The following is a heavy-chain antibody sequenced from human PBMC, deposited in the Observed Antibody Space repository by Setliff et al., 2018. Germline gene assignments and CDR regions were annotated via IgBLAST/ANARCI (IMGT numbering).Heavy chain of an antibody. V-gene: IGHV1-18*01. Sequence: ASVKVSCKASTYIFNSYGISWVRQAPGHGLEWMGWISNYNDITNYAQRFQGRVTMTTDTSTSAAYVELRSLRSDDTAVYYCAISTLSICSGGSCPNAFDVWGRGTMVTVS. CDR1: TYIFNSYG. J-gene: IGHJ3*01. D-gene: IGHD2-15*01. CDR3: AISTLSICSGGSCPNAFDV. CDR2: ISNYNDIT.